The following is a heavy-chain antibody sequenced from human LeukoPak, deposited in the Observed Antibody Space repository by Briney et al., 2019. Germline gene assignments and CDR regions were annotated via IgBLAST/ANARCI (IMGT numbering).Heavy chain of an antibody. Sequence: GESLKISCGASGFTFSTHGMIWVRQAPGKGLEWVSYISPRSATIYYADSVKGRFTISRDDARNSLFLQMHSLRAGDTAVYYCARVRGPTVTTWYFDLWGRGTLVTVSS. V-gene: IGHV3-48*01. CDR2: ISPRSATI. D-gene: IGHD4-17*01. CDR1: GFTFSTHG. J-gene: IGHJ2*01. CDR3: ARVRGPTVTTWYFDL.